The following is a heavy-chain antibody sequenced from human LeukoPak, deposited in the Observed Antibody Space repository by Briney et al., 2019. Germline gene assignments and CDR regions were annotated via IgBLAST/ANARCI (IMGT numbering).Heavy chain of an antibody. D-gene: IGHD5-18*01. Sequence: GESLKISCKGSGYSFSSYWIGWVRQMPGKGLEWTGIIFPGDSDARYSPSFQGQVTISADKSISTASLQWSSLKASDTAMYYCARRGYSYDYFDYWGQGTLVTVS. CDR3: ARRGYSYDYFDY. CDR1: GYSFSSYW. J-gene: IGHJ4*02. CDR2: IFPGDSDA. V-gene: IGHV5-51*01.